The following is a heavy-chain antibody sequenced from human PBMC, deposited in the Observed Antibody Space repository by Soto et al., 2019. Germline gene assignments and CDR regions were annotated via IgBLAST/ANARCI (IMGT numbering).Heavy chain of an antibody. J-gene: IGHJ4*02. V-gene: IGHV4-59*01. CDR1: GGSISSYY. D-gene: IGHD2-2*02. Sequence: PSETLSLTCTVSGGSISSYYWSWIRQPPGKGLEWIGYIYYSGSTNYNPSLKSRVTISVDTSKNQFSLKLSSVTAADTAVYYCARSDTRDWGQGTLVPVSS. CDR2: IYYSGST. CDR3: ARSDTRD.